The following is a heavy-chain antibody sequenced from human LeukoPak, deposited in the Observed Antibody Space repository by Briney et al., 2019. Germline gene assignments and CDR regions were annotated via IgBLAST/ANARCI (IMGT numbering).Heavy chain of an antibody. CDR1: GASISSYY. CDR3: SRGQQWFDP. J-gene: IGHJ5*02. CDR2: NSSSGST. V-gene: IGHV4-59*08. Sequence: PSETLSLTCTVSGASISSYYWSWIRQPPGKGLEWIAYNSSSGSTKYNPSLKSRLTLSVDTSKNQFSLKLTSMTAADTAVYYCSRGQQWFDPWGQGTLVTVSS.